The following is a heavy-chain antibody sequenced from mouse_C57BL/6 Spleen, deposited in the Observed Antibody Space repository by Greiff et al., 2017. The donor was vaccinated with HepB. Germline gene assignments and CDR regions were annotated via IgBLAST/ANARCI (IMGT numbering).Heavy chain of an antibody. D-gene: IGHD1-1*01. V-gene: IGHV1-62-2*01. J-gene: IGHJ2*01. CDR1: GYTFTEYT. CDR3: ARHEGYYYGSIPYYFDY. CDR2: FYPGSGSI. Sequence: QVQLQQSGAELVKPGESVKLSCKASGYTFTEYTIHWVKQRSGQGLEWIGWFYPGSGSIKYNEKFKDKATLTADKSSSTVYMELSRLTSEDSAVYFCARHEGYYYGSIPYYFDYWGQGTTLTVSS.